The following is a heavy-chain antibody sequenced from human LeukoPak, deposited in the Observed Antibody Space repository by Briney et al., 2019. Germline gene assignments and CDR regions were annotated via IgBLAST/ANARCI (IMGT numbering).Heavy chain of an antibody. V-gene: IGHV3-21*01. CDR3: ARSIGENYYFDY. CDR2: ISSSNSYI. J-gene: IGHJ4*02. D-gene: IGHD2-15*01. CDR1: GFTFSSYS. Sequence: PGGSLRLSCAAPGFTFSSYSMNWVRQAPGKGLEWVSSISSSNSYIYYADSVKGRLTISRDTAKNSLYLQMNSLRAEDTAVYYCARSIGENYYFDYWGQGTLVTVSS.